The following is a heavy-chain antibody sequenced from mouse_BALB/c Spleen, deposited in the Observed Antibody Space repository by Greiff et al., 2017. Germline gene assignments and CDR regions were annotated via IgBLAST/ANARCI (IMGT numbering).Heavy chain of an antibody. J-gene: IGHJ4*01. CDR1: GYAFSSYW. CDR2: IYPGDGDT. CDR3: ARWHYYGSSYDAMDY. V-gene: IGHV1-80*01. Sequence: VQLQQSGAELVRPGSSVKISCKASGYAFSSYWMNWVKQRPGQGLEWIGQIYPGDGDTNYNGKFKGKATLTADKSSSTAYMQLSSLTSEDSAVYYYARWHYYGSSYDAMDYWGQGTSVTVSS. D-gene: IGHD1-1*01.